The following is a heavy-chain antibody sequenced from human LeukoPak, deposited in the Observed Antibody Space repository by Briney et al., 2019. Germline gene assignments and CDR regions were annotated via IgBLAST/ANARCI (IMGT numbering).Heavy chain of an antibody. J-gene: IGHJ5*02. CDR2: ISSSSSYI. CDR1: GFTFSSYS. D-gene: IGHD5-18*01. Sequence: GGSLRLSCAASGFTFSSYSMNCVRQAPGKGLEWVSSISSSSSYIYYADSVKGRFTISRDNAKNSLYLQMNSLRAEDTAVYYCARDWGTAMGSNWFDPWGQGTLVTVSS. V-gene: IGHV3-21*01. CDR3: ARDWGTAMGSNWFDP.